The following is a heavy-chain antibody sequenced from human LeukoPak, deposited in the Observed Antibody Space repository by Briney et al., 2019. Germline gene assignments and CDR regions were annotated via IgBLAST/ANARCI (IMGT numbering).Heavy chain of an antibody. CDR3: ARDQEGFDY. CDR2: IYPRDGST. Sequence: ASVKVSCKASGYTFTSNYIHWVRQAPGQGLEWMGMIYPRDGSTSYAQKFQGRVTVTRDTSTSTVHMELSGLRSEDTAVYYCARDQEGFDYRGQGTLVTVSS. J-gene: IGHJ4*02. CDR1: GYTFTSNY. V-gene: IGHV1-46*01.